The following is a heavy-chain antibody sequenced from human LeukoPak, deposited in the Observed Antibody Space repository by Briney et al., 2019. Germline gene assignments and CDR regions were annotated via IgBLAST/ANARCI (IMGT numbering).Heavy chain of an antibody. CDR3: ATGGGCSSTSCMNWFDP. J-gene: IGHJ5*02. Sequence: PGGSLRLSCAASGFTFSNYAMSWVRQAPGKGLEWVSVISGRGGSTYYADSVKGRFTISRDNSNNTLYLQMNSLRAEDTAVYYCATGGGCSSTSCMNWFDPWGQGTLVTVSS. V-gene: IGHV3-23*01. CDR2: ISGRGGST. D-gene: IGHD2-2*01. CDR1: GFTFSNYA.